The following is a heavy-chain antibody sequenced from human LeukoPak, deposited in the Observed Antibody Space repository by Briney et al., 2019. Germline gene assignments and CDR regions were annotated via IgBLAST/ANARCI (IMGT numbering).Heavy chain of an antibody. CDR3: ARVMRYYYGSGSSNFDY. CDR2: IYDIGST. CDR1: GGSISSYH. V-gene: IGHV4-59*12. J-gene: IGHJ4*02. D-gene: IGHD3-10*01. Sequence: PSETLSLTCTVSGGSISSYHWNWIRQSPGKGLEWIRYIYDIGSTTYNPSLKSRVTISVDPSKNQFSLKLSSVTAADTAVYYCARVMRYYYGSGSSNFDYWGQGTLVTVSS.